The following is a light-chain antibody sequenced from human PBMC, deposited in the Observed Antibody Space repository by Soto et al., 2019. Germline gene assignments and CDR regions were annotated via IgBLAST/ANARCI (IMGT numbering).Light chain of an antibody. V-gene: IGKV1-5*03. Sequence: DIQMTQSPSTLSASLGDRVTITCRASQSISTWLAWYQQKSGQAPNLLIHKASSLQSGVPSRFSGSGSGTEFTLTISSLQPDDFATYYCQQYNSYPSTFGGGTKVEIK. CDR2: KAS. CDR3: QQYNSYPST. J-gene: IGKJ4*01. CDR1: QSISTW.